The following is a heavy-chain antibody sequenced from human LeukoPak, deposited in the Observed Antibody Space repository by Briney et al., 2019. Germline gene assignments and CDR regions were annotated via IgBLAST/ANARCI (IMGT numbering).Heavy chain of an antibody. CDR2: ISYDGSNK. V-gene: IGHV3-30-3*01. D-gene: IGHD3-10*01. CDR1: GFTFSSYA. CDR3: ARLKGSGSYSFDY. J-gene: IGHJ4*02. Sequence: GGSLRLSCAASGFTFSSYAMHWVRQAPGKGLEWVAVISYDGSNKYYADSVKGRFTISRDNSKNTLYLQMNSLRAEDTAVYYCARLKGSGSYSFDYWGQGTLVTVSS.